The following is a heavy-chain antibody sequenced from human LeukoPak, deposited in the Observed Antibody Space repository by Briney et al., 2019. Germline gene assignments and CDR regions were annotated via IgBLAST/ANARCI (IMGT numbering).Heavy chain of an antibody. J-gene: IGHJ4*02. CDR1: GDSVSSTSAA. Sequence: SQTLSLTCAVSGDSVSSTSAAWNWIRQSPSRGLEWLGRTYYRSKWYNDYAVSVKGRISINPDTSKNQFSLQLNSVTPEDTAMYYCTRDGTSFEYWGQGTLVTVSS. D-gene: IGHD1-1*01. CDR3: TRDGTSFEY. V-gene: IGHV6-1*01. CDR2: TYYRSKWYN.